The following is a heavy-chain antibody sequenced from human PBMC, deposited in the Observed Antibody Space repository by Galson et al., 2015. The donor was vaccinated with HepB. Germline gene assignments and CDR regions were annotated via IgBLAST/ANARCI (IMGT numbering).Heavy chain of an antibody. CDR1: GFTFSNYN. CDR2: ISSSSSTI. V-gene: IGHV3-48*01. J-gene: IGHJ4*02. CDR3: TTRGEF. Sequence: SLRLSCAASGFTFSNYNMNWVRQAPGKELEWVSHISSSSSTIYYADSVKGRFTISRDNAKNSLYLQMNSLRAEDTAVYYCTTRGEFWGQGTLVTVSS. D-gene: IGHD3-10*01.